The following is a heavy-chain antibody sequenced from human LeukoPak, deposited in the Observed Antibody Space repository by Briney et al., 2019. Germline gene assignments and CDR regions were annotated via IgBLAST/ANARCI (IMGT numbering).Heavy chain of an antibody. CDR1: GGSFSGYY. CDR2: INHRGSI. V-gene: IGHV4-34*01. Sequence: SETLSLTCAVYGGSFSGYYWSWIRQAPGKGLEWIGEINHRGSINYNPSLKSRVTISVDTSKNQFSLKLISVTAADTAVYYCARDLVSRDIVVVPAANFDYWGQGTLVTVSS. D-gene: IGHD2-2*01. CDR3: ARDLVSRDIVVVPAANFDY. J-gene: IGHJ4*02.